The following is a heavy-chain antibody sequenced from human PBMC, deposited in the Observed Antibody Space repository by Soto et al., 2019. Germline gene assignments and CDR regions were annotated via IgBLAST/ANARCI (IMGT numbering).Heavy chain of an antibody. CDR2: TYYRSKWYN. CDR1: GDSFSSNGVA. CDR3: ARGKYSGLDV. V-gene: IGHV6-1*01. D-gene: IGHD2-15*01. J-gene: IGHJ3*01. Sequence: SQTLSLTCAISGDSFSSNGVAWNWSRQSPSRGLEWLGRTYYRSKWYNDYAVSVKSRITVNPDTSKNQFSLQLSTVTPEDTAVDYCARGKYSGLDVWGQGTMVTVSS.